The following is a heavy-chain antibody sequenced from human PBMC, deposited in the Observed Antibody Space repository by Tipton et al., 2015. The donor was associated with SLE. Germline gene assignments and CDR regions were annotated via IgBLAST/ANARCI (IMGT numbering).Heavy chain of an antibody. V-gene: IGHV3-30*18. CDR2: IWYDGSNK. CDR3: AKADPQYSGRYWYFDL. J-gene: IGHJ2*01. Sequence: SLRLSCAASGFTFSSYGMHWVRQAPGKGLEWVAVIWYDGSNKYYADSVKGRFTISRDNSKNTLYLQMNSLRAEDTAVYYCAKADPQYSGRYWYFDLWGRGTLVTVSS. D-gene: IGHD6-13*01. CDR1: GFTFSSYG.